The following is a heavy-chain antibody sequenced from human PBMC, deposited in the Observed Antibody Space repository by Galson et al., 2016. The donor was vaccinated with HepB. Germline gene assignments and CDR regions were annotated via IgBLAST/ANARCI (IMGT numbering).Heavy chain of an antibody. CDR2: ISCDGKSE. Sequence: SLRLSCAASGFTLGTYGMHWARQAPGKGLEWVALISCDGKSESYADSVKGRVTISRDNSKNTLYLQMHSLRGEDTAVYYCAKGRWDFDSWGQGTLVTVSS. J-gene: IGHJ4*02. V-gene: IGHV3-30*18. D-gene: IGHD5-24*01. CDR3: AKGRWDFDS. CDR1: GFTLGTYG.